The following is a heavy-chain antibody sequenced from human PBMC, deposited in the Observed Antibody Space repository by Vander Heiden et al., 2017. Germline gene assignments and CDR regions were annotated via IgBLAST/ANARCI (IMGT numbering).Heavy chain of an antibody. D-gene: IGHD5-12*01. CDR2: LNPNSGGT. CDR3: ARGHEVEMATINFDY. V-gene: IGHV1-2*02. CDR1: GYTFTAYS. J-gene: IGHJ4*02. Sequence: VQLVESGAGGRKPGASVKVSCTASGYTFTAYSVHWVRQAPGQGLEWMGWLNPNSGGTNYAQNFQGRVTMTRDPSISTAYMELSRLRSDDTAVYYCARGHEVEMATINFDYWGQGTLVTVSS.